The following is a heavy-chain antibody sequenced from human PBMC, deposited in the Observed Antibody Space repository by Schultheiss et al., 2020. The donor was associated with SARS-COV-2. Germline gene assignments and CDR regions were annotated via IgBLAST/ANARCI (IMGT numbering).Heavy chain of an antibody. Sequence: SETLSLTCTVSGGSISSYYWSWIRQPPGKGLEWIGYIYYSGSTNYNPSLKSRVTISVDTSKNQFSLKLSSVTAADTAVYYCAREAAAAGHDYWGQGTLVTVSS. CDR1: GGSISSYY. J-gene: IGHJ4*02. D-gene: IGHD6-13*01. CDR2: IYYSGST. V-gene: IGHV4-59*01. CDR3: AREAAAAGHDY.